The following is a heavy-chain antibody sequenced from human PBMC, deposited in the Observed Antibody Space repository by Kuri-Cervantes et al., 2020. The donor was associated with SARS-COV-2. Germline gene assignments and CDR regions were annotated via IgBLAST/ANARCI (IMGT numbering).Heavy chain of an antibody. CDR2: VNPNSGGT. CDR1: GYTFTGYY. Sequence: ASVKVSCKASGYTFTGYYMHWVRQAPGQGLEWMGWVNPNSGGTNYAQKFQGWVTMTRDTSISTAYMELSSLRSEDTAVYYCARDCGDCYNDDAFDIWGQGTMVTVSS. CDR3: ARDCGDCYNDDAFDI. J-gene: IGHJ3*02. D-gene: IGHD2-21*02. V-gene: IGHV1-2*04.